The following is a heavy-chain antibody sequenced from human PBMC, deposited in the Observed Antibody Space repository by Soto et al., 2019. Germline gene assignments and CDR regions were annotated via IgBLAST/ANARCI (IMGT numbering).Heavy chain of an antibody. Sequence: EVQLVESEGGLVQPGGSLKLSCTGSGFSFSGSAMHWVRQASGKGLEWVGRIRSKANSYATAYAAAVKDRFTISRDDSKNTAYLQMNSLKTEDTAVYYCNRIADSVAAADQFDFWGQGTLVTVSS. V-gene: IGHV3-73*01. D-gene: IGHD2-15*01. CDR3: NRIADSVAAADQFDF. CDR2: IRSKANSYAT. CDR1: GFSFSGSA. J-gene: IGHJ4*02.